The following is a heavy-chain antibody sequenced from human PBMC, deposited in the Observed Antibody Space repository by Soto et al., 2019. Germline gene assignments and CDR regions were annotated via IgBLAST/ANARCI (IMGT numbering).Heavy chain of an antibody. CDR1: GGSISSSGYY. D-gene: IGHD3-22*01. CDR2: INHDGST. CDR3: ARGVYYFDSNGHGIYY. V-gene: IGHV4-39*07. J-gene: IGHJ4*02. Sequence: PSETLSLTCTVSGGSISSSGYYWGWIRQPPGKGLEWIGEINHDGSTNYNPSLKSRVTISVDTSKNQFSLKLSSVTAADTAVYYCARGVYYFDSNGHGIYYWGQGTLVTVSS.